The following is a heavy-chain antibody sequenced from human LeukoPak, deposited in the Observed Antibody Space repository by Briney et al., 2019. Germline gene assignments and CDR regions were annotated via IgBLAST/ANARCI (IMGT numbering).Heavy chain of an antibody. D-gene: IGHD3-22*01. V-gene: IGHV5-51*01. J-gene: IGHJ4*02. CDR1: GYSFTDYW. CDR2: IYPGDSDT. Sequence: GESLKISCKGSGYSFTDYWIGWVRQMPGKGLEWMGIIYPGDSDTRYSPSFQGQVTISADKSISTAYLQWSSLKASDTAMYYCARRWYYYDSSGYYYFDYWGQGTLVTVSS. CDR3: ARRWYYYDSSGYYYFDY.